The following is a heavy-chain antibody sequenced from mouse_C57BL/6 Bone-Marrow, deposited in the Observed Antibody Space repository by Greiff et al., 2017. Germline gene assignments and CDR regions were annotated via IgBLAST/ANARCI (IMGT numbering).Heavy chain of an antibody. D-gene: IGHD4-1*01. CDR2: IHPSDSDT. Sequence: QVQLQQPGAELVKPGASVKVSCKASGYTFTSYWMHWVKQRPGQGLEWIGRIHPSDSDTNYNQKFKGKATLTVDQSSSTAYMQLSSLTSEDSAVYYCAIETNWDSMDYWGQGTSVTVSS. CDR1: GYTFTSYW. V-gene: IGHV1-74*01. J-gene: IGHJ4*01. CDR3: AIETNWDSMDY.